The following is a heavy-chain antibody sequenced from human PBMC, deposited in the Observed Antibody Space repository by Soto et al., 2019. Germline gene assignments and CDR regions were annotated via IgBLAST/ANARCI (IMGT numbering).Heavy chain of an antibody. J-gene: IGHJ6*02. D-gene: IGHD4-17*01. V-gene: IGHV4-4*07. CDR2: IYTSGST. Sequence: SETLSLTCTVSGGSISRYYRSWIRQPAGKGLEWIGRIYTSGSTNYNPSLKSRVTMSVDTSKNQFSLKLSSVTAADTAVYYCARAASTVVTIYYGMDVWGQGTTVT. CDR3: ARAASTVVTIYYGMDV. CDR1: GGSISRYY.